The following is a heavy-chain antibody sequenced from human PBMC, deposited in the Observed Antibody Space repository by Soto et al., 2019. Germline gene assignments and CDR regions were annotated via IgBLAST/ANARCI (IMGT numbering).Heavy chain of an antibody. V-gene: IGHV3-9*01. CDR1: GFTFDDYA. CDR2: ISWNSGSI. D-gene: IGHD4-17*01. Sequence: GGSLRLSCAASGFTFDDYAMHWVRQAPGKGLEWVSGISWNSGSIGYADSVKGRFTISRDNAKNSLYLQMNSLRAEDTALYYCAKATAWQLLWAPGGDYGDRPYYFDYWGQGTLVTVSS. J-gene: IGHJ4*02. CDR3: AKATAWQLLWAPGGDYGDRPYYFDY.